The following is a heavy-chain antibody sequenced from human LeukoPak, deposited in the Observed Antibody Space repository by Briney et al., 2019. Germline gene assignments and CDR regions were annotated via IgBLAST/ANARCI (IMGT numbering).Heavy chain of an antibody. D-gene: IGHD3-10*01. CDR3: TRHSPDYYGSGSYPSIYDY. CDR2: IYYSGST. J-gene: IGHJ4*02. CDR1: GGSISSSSYY. Sequence: SETLSLTCTVSGGSISSSSYYWGWIRQPPGKGLEWIGSIYYSGSTYYNPSLKSRVTISVDTSKNQFSLKLSSVTAADTAVYYCTRHSPDYYGSGSYPSIYDYWGQGTLVTVSS. V-gene: IGHV4-39*07.